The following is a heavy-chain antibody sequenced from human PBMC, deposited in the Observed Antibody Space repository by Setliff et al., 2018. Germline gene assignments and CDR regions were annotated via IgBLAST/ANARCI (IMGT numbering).Heavy chain of an antibody. CDR2: VYDSGTT. D-gene: IGHD2-2*01. CDR1: GGSINSISYY. V-gene: IGHV4-39*01. CDR3: ASCRYQVPYDY. Sequence: SETLSLTCTVSGGSINSISYYWGWIRQPPGKGLEWIGTVYDSGTTYYNPSLKSRVTIFVDTSKNQFSLNLNSVTAADTGVYYCASCRYQVPYDYWGQGILVTVSS. J-gene: IGHJ4*02.